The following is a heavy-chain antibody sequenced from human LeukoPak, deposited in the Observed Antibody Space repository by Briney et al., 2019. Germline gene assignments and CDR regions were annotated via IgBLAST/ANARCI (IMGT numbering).Heavy chain of an antibody. CDR3: AGSSVIGLDY. V-gene: IGHV4-34*01. D-gene: IGHD4-11*01. CDR1: GGSFSDYY. Sequence: PSETLPLTCAVYGGSFSDYYWSWVRQPPGKGLEWIGEINHRGSTNYNPSLKSRVTISVDTSKNQFSLKLTSVTAADTAVYYCAGSSVIGLDYWGQGTLVTVSS. J-gene: IGHJ4*02. CDR2: INHRGST.